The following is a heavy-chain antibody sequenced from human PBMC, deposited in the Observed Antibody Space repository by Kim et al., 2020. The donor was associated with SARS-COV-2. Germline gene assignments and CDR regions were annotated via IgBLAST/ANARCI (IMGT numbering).Heavy chain of an antibody. Sequence: SETLSLTCAVYGGSFSGYYWSWIRQPPGKGLEWIGEINHSGSTNYNPSLKSRVTISVDTSKNQFSLKLSSVTAADTAVYYCARGRGYSGYVSYFDLWGRGTLVTVSS. CDR3: ARGRGYSGYVSYFDL. CDR2: INHSGST. CDR1: GGSFSGYY. J-gene: IGHJ2*01. V-gene: IGHV4-34*01. D-gene: IGHD5-12*01.